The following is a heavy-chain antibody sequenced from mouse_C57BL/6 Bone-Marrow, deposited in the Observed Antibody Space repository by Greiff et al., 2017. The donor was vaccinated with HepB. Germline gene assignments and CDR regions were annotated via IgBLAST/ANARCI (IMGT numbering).Heavy chain of an antibody. J-gene: IGHJ1*03. Sequence: QVQLKESGAELMKPGASVKLSCKATGYTFTGYWIEWVKQRPGHGLEWIGEILPGSGSTNCNEKFKGKATFTADTSSNTAYMQLSSLTTEDSAIYYCARSGLGSWYFDVWGTGTTVTVSS. V-gene: IGHV1-9*01. D-gene: IGHD3-3*01. CDR1: GYTFTGYW. CDR2: ILPGSGST. CDR3: ARSGLGSWYFDV.